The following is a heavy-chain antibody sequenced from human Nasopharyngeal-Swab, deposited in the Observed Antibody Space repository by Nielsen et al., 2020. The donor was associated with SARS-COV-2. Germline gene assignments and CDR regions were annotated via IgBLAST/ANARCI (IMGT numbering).Heavy chain of an antibody. D-gene: IGHD2-2*01. V-gene: IGHV1-46*01. Sequence: ASVKVSCKASGYTFTSYYMHWVRQAPEQGLEWMGIINPSGGSTSYAQKFQGRVTMTRDTSTSTVYMELSSLRSEDTAVYYCARDLVVVPAAMGLDYWGQGTLVTVSS. J-gene: IGHJ4*02. CDR3: ARDLVVVPAAMGLDY. CDR2: INPSGGST. CDR1: GYTFTSYY.